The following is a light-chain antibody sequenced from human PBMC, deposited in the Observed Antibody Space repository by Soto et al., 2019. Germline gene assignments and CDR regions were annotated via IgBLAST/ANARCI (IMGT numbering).Light chain of an antibody. J-gene: IGLJ1*01. CDR2: DVT. CDR1: SSDVGRYNL. V-gene: IGLV2-23*02. CDR3: CSYAGSSTSLYV. Sequence: QSVLTQPASVSGSAGEWITISCTGTSSDVGRYNLVSWYPHHPGKAPKLMIYDVTKRPSGVSNRFSGSKSGNTASLTISGLQAEDEADYYCCSYAGSSTSLYVFGAGTKVTVL.